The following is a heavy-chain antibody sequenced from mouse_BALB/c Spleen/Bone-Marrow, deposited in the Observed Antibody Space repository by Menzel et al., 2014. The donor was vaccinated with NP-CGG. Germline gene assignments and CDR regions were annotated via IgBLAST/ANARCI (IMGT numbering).Heavy chain of an antibody. J-gene: IGHJ2*01. CDR1: GYAFSSSW. V-gene: IGHV1-82*01. CDR2: IYPGDGDT. D-gene: IGHD2-1*01. CDR3: ARGGNYRFDY. Sequence: VQLQQSGPELVKPGASVKISCKASGYAFSSSWMNWVKQRPGQGLERIGRIYPGDGDTNYNGKFKGKATLTADKSSSTACMQFSSLTSVDSAVYFCARGGNYRFDYWGQGTTLTVSS.